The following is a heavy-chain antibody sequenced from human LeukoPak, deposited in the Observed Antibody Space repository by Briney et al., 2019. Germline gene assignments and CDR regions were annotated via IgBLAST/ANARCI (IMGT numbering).Heavy chain of an antibody. Sequence: GGSLRLSCAASGFTFSSYAMSWVRQAPGEGLEWVSGISGSGGSTYYADSVKGRFTISRDNSKNTLYLQMNGLRAEDTAVYYCAKGSELRFLEWLCHFDYWGQGTLVTVSS. CDR1: GFTFSSYA. V-gene: IGHV3-23*01. D-gene: IGHD3-3*01. CDR2: ISGSGGST. J-gene: IGHJ4*02. CDR3: AKGSELRFLEWLCHFDY.